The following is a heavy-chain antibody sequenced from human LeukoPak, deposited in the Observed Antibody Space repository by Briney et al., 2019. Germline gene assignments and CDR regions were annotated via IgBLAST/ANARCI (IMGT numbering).Heavy chain of an antibody. CDR3: ARDSQDDYYYGMDV. CDR2: IYYTGKS. D-gene: IGHD2-15*01. CDR1: GVSISSYY. Sequence: PSETLSLTCAVSGVSISSYYWSWVRQPPGKGLEWIGYIYYTGKSDYNPSLKSRVTMSVDTSKNQFSLKLSSVTAADTAVYYCARDSQDDYYYGMDVWGQGTTVTVSS. J-gene: IGHJ6*02. V-gene: IGHV4-59*12.